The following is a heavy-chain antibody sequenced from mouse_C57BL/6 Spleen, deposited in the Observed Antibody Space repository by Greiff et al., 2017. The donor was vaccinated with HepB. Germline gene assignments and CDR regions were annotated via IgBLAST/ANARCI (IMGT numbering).Heavy chain of an antibody. CDR2: IYPGDGDT. CDR3: ARLFYGRRSPSYFDV. Sequence: QVQLQQSGAELVKPGASVKISCKASGYAFSSYWMNWVKQRPGKGLEWIGQIYPGDGDTNYNGKFKGKATLTADKSSSTAYMQLSSLTSEDSAVYFCARLFYGRRSPSYFDVWGTGTTVTVSS. D-gene: IGHD1-1*01. CDR1: GYAFSSYW. V-gene: IGHV1-80*01. J-gene: IGHJ1*03.